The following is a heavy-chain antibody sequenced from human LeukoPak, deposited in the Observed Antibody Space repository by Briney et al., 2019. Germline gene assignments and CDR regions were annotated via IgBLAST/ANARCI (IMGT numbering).Heavy chain of an antibody. CDR1: GFSFSSYE. Sequence: GGSLRLSCAASGFSFSSYEMSWVRQTPEKGLEWLSYISSDGSTMYFADSVKGRFTISRDNAKNSLFLQMNSLRADDTAVYYCAKGRRVATAPPDSYWGQGTLVTVSS. J-gene: IGHJ4*02. CDR2: ISSDGSTM. CDR3: AKGRRVATAPPDSY. D-gene: IGHD5-12*01. V-gene: IGHV3-48*03.